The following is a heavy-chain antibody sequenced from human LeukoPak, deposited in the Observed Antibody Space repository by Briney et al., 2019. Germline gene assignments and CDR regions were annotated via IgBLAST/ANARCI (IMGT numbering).Heavy chain of an antibody. Sequence: ASVKVSCKASGYTFTSYDINWVRQATGQGLEWMGWMNPNSGNTGYAQKFQGRVTMTRDTSISTAYMELSRLRSDDTAVYYCARLDGSDDYWGQGTLVTVSS. CDR1: GYTFTSYD. D-gene: IGHD5-24*01. CDR2: MNPNSGNT. V-gene: IGHV1-8*01. CDR3: ARLDGSDDY. J-gene: IGHJ4*02.